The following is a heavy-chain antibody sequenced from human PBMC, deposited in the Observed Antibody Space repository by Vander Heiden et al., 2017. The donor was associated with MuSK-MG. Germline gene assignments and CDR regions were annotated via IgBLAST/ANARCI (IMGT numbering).Heavy chain of an antibody. Sequence: QVQPVESGGGVVHPGRSLRLHCAASGFTFRSYGMHWVRQAPGKGLEWVAVISYDGSSKYYTDSVKGRFTISRDTSKNTLYLQMNSLRAEDTAVYYCAKDRGYNYGYNYLDYWGQGTLVTVSS. V-gene: IGHV3-30*18. CDR3: AKDRGYNYGYNYLDY. D-gene: IGHD5-18*01. CDR1: GFTFRSYG. J-gene: IGHJ4*02. CDR2: ISYDGSSK.